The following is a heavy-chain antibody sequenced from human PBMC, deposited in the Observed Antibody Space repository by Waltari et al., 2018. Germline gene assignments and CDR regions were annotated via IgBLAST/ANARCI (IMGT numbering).Heavy chain of an antibody. CDR3: AKGPYYGSAIGMDV. CDR2: FRGTGGNT. CDR1: GFPFSNFG. D-gene: IGHD3-10*01. V-gene: IGHV3-23*01. J-gene: IGHJ6*02. Sequence: EAQLLESGGGLVQPGGSLRLSCAASGFPFSNFGLSWVRQAPGQGLEWVSGFRGTGGNTSYADSVKGRFTISRDNSKNTLYLQMNSLRAEDSAVYYCAKGPYYGSAIGMDVWGQGTTVAVSS.